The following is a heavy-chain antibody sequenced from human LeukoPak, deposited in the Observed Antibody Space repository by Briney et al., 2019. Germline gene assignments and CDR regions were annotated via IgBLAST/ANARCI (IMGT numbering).Heavy chain of an antibody. V-gene: IGHV4-38-2*02. J-gene: IGHJ4*02. CDR2: IYHSGST. Sequence: TSSETLSLTCTVSGYSISSGYYWGWIRQPPGKGLEWIGSIYHSGSTYYNPSLKSRVTISVDTSKNQFSLKLSSVTAADTAVYYCAEEEENKFDYWGQGTLVTVSS. CDR3: AEEEENKFDY. D-gene: IGHD1/OR15-1a*01. CDR1: GYSISSGYY.